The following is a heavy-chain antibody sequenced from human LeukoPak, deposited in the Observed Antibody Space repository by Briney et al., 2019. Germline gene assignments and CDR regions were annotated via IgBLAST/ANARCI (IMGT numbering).Heavy chain of an antibody. V-gene: IGHV4-59*08. CDR2: VYYSGTI. CDR1: GGAIDNYY. CDR3: ARHGTAAGPFQL. D-gene: IGHD2-21*02. Sequence: RTSETLSLTCTVSGGAIDNYYWSWIRQPPGKGLEWIAYVYYSGTINYNPSLESRVTISVDTSKNQFSLRLTSVAAADTAVYYCARHGTAAGPFQLWGQGTLVTVSS. J-gene: IGHJ1*01.